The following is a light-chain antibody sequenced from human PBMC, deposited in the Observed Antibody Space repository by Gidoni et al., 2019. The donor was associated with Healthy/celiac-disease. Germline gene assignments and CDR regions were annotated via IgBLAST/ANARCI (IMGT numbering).Light chain of an antibody. CDR1: QSISSW. Sequence: IQMTQSPSPLSAAVGDRVTITCRASQSISSWLDWYQQTPGKAPKLLIYKASSLESGVPSRFSGSGSGTEFTLTISSLQPDDFATYYCQQYNSYSQTFGQGTKVEIK. CDR2: KAS. J-gene: IGKJ1*01. CDR3: QQYNSYSQT. V-gene: IGKV1-5*03.